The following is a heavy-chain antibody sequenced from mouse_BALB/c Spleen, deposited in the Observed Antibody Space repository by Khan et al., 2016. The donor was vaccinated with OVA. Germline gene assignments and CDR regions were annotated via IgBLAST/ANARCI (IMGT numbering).Heavy chain of an antibody. CDR1: GYSITSDYA. CDR2: LSHSGST. Sequence: EVQLQESGPGLLKPSQSLSLTCAVTGYSITSDYAWNWIRQFLGNKLEWMAYLSHSGSTTYYPSLRSRISITRDTSKNQSFLELNSVTTGNTATYYCSSGKLLLLYPDYFDYWGQGTTLTVSS. D-gene: IGHD1-1*01. V-gene: IGHV3-2*02. CDR3: SSGKLLLLYPDYFDY. J-gene: IGHJ2*01.